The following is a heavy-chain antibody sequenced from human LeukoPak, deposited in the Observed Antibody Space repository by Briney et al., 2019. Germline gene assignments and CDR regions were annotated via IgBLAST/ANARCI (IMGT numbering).Heavy chain of an antibody. Sequence: SVKVSCKASGGTFSSYAISWVRQAPGQGLEWMGGIIPIFGTTNYAQKFQGRVTITADESTSTAYMELSSLRSEDTAVYYCARGIAVAYPFQHWGQGTLVTVSS. CDR2: IIPIFGTT. V-gene: IGHV1-69*01. CDR3: ARGIAVAYPFQH. D-gene: IGHD6-19*01. J-gene: IGHJ1*01. CDR1: GGTFSSYA.